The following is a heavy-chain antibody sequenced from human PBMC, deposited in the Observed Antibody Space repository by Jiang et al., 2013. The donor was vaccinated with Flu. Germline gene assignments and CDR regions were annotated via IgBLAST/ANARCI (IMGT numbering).Heavy chain of an antibody. V-gene: IGHV4-30-4*01. CDR3: ARRAGYDSSPSLYYFDY. D-gene: IGHD3-22*01. J-gene: IGHJ4*02. CDR1: GGSISSGDYY. CDR2: IYYSGST. Sequence: LSLTCTVSGGSISSGDYYWSWIRQPPGKGLEWIGYIYYSGSTYYNPSLKSRVTISVDTSKNQFSLKLSSVTAADTAVYYCARRAGYDSSPSLYYFDYWGQGTL.